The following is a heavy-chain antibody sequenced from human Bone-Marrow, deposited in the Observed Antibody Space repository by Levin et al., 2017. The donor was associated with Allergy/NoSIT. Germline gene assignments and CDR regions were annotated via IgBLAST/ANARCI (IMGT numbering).Heavy chain of an antibody. J-gene: IGHJ5*02. CDR2: IYNNVGS. CDR3: AKVGGHDFWTGPVRFDP. V-gene: IGHV4-59*01. CDR1: GDSIRNYY. Sequence: SQTLSLTCSVSGDSIRNYYWTWIRQPPGKGLQWIGYIYNNVGSNYNPSLKSRVTMSVDTPKNQFSLSLSSVTAADTAIYYCAKVGGHDFWTGPVRFDPWGQGILVIVSS. D-gene: IGHD3/OR15-3a*01.